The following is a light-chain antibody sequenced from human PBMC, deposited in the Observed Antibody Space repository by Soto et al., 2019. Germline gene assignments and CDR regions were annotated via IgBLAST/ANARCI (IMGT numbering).Light chain of an antibody. CDR1: SSDVGDYNS. V-gene: IGLV2-11*01. J-gene: IGLJ1*01. CDR3: CSYVGGYSYV. Sequence: QSALTQPRSVSGSPGQSVTVSCIGTSSDVGDYNSVSWYKQHPGKAPKLMIYDVSKRPSVVPDRFSGSKSGNTASLTISGLQAEDEADYYCCSYVGGYSYVFGIGTKLTVL. CDR2: DVS.